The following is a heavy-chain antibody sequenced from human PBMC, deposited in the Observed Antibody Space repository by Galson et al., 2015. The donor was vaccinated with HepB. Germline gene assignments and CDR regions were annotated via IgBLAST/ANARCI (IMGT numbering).Heavy chain of an antibody. CDR3: AREDTAMVTGWWVY. CDR2: IIPIFGTA. CDR1: GGTFSSYA. J-gene: IGHJ4*02. V-gene: IGHV1-69*13. Sequence: SVKVSCKASGGTFSSYAISWVRQAPGQGLEWMGGIIPIFGTANYAQKFQGRVTITADESTSTAYMELSSLRSEDTAVYYCAREDTAMVTGWWVYWGQGTLVTVSS. D-gene: IGHD5-18*01.